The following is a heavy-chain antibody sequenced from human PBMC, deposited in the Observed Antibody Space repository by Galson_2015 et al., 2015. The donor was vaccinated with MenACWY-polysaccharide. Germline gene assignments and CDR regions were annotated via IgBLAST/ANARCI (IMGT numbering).Heavy chain of an antibody. CDR2: INHSGST. V-gene: IGHV4-34*01. J-gene: IGHJ5*02. CDR3: AREGEWFGETYNWFDP. Sequence: ETLSLTCAVYGGSFSGYYWSWIRQPPGKGLEWIGEINHSGSTNYNPSLKSRVTISVDTSKNQFSLKLSSVAAADTAVYYCAREGEWFGETYNWFDPWGQGTLVTVSS. CDR1: GGSFSGYY. D-gene: IGHD3-10*01.